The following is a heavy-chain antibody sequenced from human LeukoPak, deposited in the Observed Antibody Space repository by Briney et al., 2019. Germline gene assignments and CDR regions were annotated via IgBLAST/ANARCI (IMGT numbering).Heavy chain of an antibody. J-gene: IGHJ3*01. D-gene: IGHD1-26*01. V-gene: IGHV4-39*07. Sequence: PSETLSLTCTVSGGSISSSSYYWGWIRQPPGKGLEWIGSIYYSGSTYYNPSLKSRVTISVDTSKNQFSLKLSSVTAADTAVYYCARDRDVMGSSSQVPVWGQGTMVTVSS. CDR3: ARDRDVMGSSSQVPV. CDR1: GGSISSSSYY. CDR2: IYYSGST.